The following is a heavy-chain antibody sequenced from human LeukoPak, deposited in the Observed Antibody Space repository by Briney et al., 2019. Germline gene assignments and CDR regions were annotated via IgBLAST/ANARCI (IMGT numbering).Heavy chain of an antibody. V-gene: IGHV4-34*01. CDR2: INHSGST. Sequence: SETLSLTCAVYGGFFSGYYWSWSRQPPGKGLEWIGEINHSGSTNYNPSLKSRVTISVDTSKNQFSLKLSSVTAADTAVYYCARGGRYTVTLGYWGQGTLVTVSS. J-gene: IGHJ4*02. CDR1: GGFFSGYY. CDR3: ARGGRYTVTLGY. D-gene: IGHD4-17*01.